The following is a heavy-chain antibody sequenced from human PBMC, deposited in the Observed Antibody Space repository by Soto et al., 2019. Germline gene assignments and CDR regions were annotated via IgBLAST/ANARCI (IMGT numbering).Heavy chain of an antibody. J-gene: IGHJ4*02. CDR1: GYSFTNSFSSYW. V-gene: IGHV5-51*01. CDR2: IYPGDSDT. CDR3: ARQPKYSSGWRDY. D-gene: IGHD6-19*01. Sequence: GESLKISCQGSGYSFTNSFSSYWIGWVRQMPGKGLEWMGIIYPGDSDTRYSPSFQGQVTISADKSISTAYLQWSSLKASDTAMYYCARQPKYSSGWRDYWGQGTLVTVSS.